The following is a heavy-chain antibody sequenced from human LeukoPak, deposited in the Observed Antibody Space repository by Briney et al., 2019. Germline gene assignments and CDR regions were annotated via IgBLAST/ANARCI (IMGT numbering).Heavy chain of an antibody. CDR2: IRSKAYGGTT. CDR3: TRGDYDILTGYSEMDY. V-gene: IGHV3-49*04. CDR1: GFTFGDYA. Sequence: GGSLRLSCTASGFTFGDYAMSWVRQAPGKGLEWVGFIRSKAYGGTTENAASVKGRFTISRDDSKSIAYLQMNSLKTEDTAVYYCTRGDYDILTGYSEMDYWGQGTLVTVSS. J-gene: IGHJ4*02. D-gene: IGHD3-9*01.